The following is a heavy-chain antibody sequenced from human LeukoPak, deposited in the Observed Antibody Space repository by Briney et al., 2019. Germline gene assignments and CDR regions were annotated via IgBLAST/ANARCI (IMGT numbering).Heavy chain of an antibody. CDR2: ISAYNGNT. CDR1: GYTFTSYG. Sequence: GASVKVSCKASGYTFTSYGTSWVRQAPGQGLEWMGWISAYNGNTNYAQKLQGRVTMTTDTSTSTAYMELRSLRSDDTAVYYWAKTGYSSGWYQTRGNWLDPWGQGTLVTVSS. D-gene: IGHD6-19*01. CDR3: AKTGYSSGWYQTRGNWLDP. V-gene: IGHV1-18*01. J-gene: IGHJ5*02.